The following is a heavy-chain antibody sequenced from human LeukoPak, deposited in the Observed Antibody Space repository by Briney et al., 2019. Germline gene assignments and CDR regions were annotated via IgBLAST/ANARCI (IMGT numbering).Heavy chain of an antibody. CDR1: GFTFSSYG. CDR3: AKEWYYYDSSGYYGVYFDY. D-gene: IGHD3-22*01. CDR2: ISYDGSNK. J-gene: IGHJ4*02. Sequence: GGSLRLSCAASGFTFSSYGMHWVRQAPGKGLEWVAVISYDGSNKYYADSVKGRFTISRDNSKNTLYLQMNSLGAEDTAVYYCAKEWYYYDSSGYYGVYFDYWGQGTLVTVSS. V-gene: IGHV3-30*18.